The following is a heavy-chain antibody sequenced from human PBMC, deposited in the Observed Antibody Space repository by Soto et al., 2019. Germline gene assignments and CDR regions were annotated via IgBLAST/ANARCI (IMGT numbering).Heavy chain of an antibody. CDR3: ASDTARGVIIFQPYGVDV. J-gene: IGHJ6*02. CDR1: GGSISSGDYY. Sequence: PSETLSLTCTVSGGSISSGDYYWTWIRQPPGKGLEWIGYIYYSGGTYYNPSLKSRVTISVDTSKNQFSLKLSSVTAADTAVYYCASDTARGVIIFQPYGVDVWGQGTSVTVSS. D-gene: IGHD3-10*01. CDR2: IYYSGGT. V-gene: IGHV4-30-4*01.